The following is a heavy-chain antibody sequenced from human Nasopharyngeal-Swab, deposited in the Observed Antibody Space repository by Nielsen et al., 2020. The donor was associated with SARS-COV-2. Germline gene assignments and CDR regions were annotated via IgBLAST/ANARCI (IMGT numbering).Heavy chain of an antibody. CDR3: ARGDSSGWAFDY. D-gene: IGHD6-19*01. J-gene: IGHJ4*02. CDR2: IYYSGST. V-gene: IGHV4-59*08. Sequence: WIRQPPGKGLEWIGYIYYSGSTNYNPSLKSRVTISVDTSKNQFPLKLSSVTAADTAVYYCARGDSSGWAFDYRGQGTLVTVSS.